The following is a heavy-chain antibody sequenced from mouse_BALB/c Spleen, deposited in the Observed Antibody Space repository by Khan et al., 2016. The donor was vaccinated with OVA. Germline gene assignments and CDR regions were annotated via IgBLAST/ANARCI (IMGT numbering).Heavy chain of an antibody. CDR3: VRGGGYYKDAGWFAD. CDR1: GYTFTGYT. D-gene: IGHD3-1*01. V-gene: IGHV1-4*01. J-gene: IGHJ3*01. Sequence: QVQLQQSGAELVRPGASVKMSCKASGYTFTGYTIHWIKQRPGQGLEWIGYINPSNNYTNYNQKFKDKATLTADKSSNTAYLQLNSLTSDDSAVNNCVRGGGYYKDAGWFADWGQGTMVTVSA. CDR2: INPSNNYT.